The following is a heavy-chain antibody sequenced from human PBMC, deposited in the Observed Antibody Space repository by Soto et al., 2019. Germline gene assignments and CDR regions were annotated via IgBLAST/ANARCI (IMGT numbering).Heavy chain of an antibody. J-gene: IGHJ4*02. D-gene: IGHD3-10*01. CDR2: ISAYNGNT. CDR1: VYSFTSYG. Sequence: GXSVKVSCKGSVYSFTSYGISWVRQAPGQGLEWVGWISAYNGNTNYAQKLQGRVTMTTDTSTSTAYMELRSLRSDDTAVYYCARDSSLRDKLLWFGEPLPPYIDYWGQGDLVPVSS. CDR3: ARDSSLRDKLLWFGEPLPPYIDY. V-gene: IGHV1-18*04.